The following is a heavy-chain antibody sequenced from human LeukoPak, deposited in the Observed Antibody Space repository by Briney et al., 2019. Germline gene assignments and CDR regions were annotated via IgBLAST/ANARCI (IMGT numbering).Heavy chain of an antibody. D-gene: IGHD3-22*01. J-gene: IGHJ5*01. CDR1: GGSISSYF. CDR2: IYTSGST. V-gene: IGHV4-4*07. Sequence: SETQSLTCTVSGGSISSYFWTWIRQPAGKGLEWIGRIYTSGSTDYNPSLKSRVTMSVDTSKNQFSLKLYSVTAADTAVYYCARESKSYDGSGNYHDSWGHGDPCTVSS. CDR3: ARESKSYDGSGNYHDS.